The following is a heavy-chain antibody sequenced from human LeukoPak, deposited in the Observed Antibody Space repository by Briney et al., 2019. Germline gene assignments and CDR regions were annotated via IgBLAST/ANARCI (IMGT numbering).Heavy chain of an antibody. J-gene: IGHJ3*02. CDR1: GYTFTGYY. D-gene: IGHD2-2*01. CDR2: ISAYNGNT. CDR3: ARPASGDHCSSTSCYLWDAFDI. Sequence: ASVKVSCKTSGYTFTGYYIYWVRQAPGQGLEWMGWISAYNGNTNYAQKLQGRVTMTTDTSTSTAYMELRSLRSDDTAVYYCARPASGDHCSSTSCYLWDAFDIWGQGTMVTVSS. V-gene: IGHV1-18*04.